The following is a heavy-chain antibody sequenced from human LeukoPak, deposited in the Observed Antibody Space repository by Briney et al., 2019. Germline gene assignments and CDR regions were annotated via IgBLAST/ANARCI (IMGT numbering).Heavy chain of an antibody. CDR1: GFTFSSYT. D-gene: IGHD4-17*01. V-gene: IGHV3-21*01. CDR2: ISSSATYI. Sequence: GGSLRLSCGGSGFTFSSYTMNWVRQAPGKGLEWVTSISSSATYIYYADSVRGRFTISRDDAKKSVFLHMNSLRAEDTAVYFCATWDDYGDFVAFEYWGQGTLVTVSS. CDR3: ATWDDYGDFVAFEY. J-gene: IGHJ4*02.